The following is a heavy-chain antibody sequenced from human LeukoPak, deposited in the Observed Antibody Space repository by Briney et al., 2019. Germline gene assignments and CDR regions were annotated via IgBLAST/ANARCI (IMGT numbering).Heavy chain of an antibody. Sequence: HWASVKVSCKASGGTFSSYAISWVRQAPGQGLEWMGGIIPIFGTANYAQKFQGRVTITADESTSTAYMELSSLRSEDTAVYYCARGQLGMTVHFDYWGQGTLVTVSS. D-gene: IGHD7-27*01. CDR1: GGTFSSYA. J-gene: IGHJ4*02. CDR2: IIPIFGTA. V-gene: IGHV1-69*13. CDR3: ARGQLGMTVHFDY.